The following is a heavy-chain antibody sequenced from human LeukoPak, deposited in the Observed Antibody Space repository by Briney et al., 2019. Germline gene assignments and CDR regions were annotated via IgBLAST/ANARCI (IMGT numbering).Heavy chain of an antibody. CDR1: GFTFSSYA. CDR2: ISYDGSNK. Sequence: GGSLRLSCAASGFTFSSYAMHWVRQAPGKGLEWVAVISYDGSNKYYADSVKGRFTISRDNAKNLMYLQMNSLRAEDTAVYYCAKDLRAWYYDPNGNYFSYGMDVWGQGTTVSVSS. J-gene: IGHJ6*02. D-gene: IGHD3-16*01. V-gene: IGHV3-30-3*01. CDR3: AKDLRAWYYDPNGNYFSYGMDV.